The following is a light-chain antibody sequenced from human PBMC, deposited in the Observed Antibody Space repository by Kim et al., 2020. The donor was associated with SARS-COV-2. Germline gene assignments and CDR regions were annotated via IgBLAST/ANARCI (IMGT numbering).Light chain of an antibody. V-gene: IGLV2-14*01. J-gene: IGLJ3*02. CDR1: SSDIGGYNS. Sequence: QSVLTQPASVSGSPGQSITISCTGTSSDIGGYNSVFWYQQYPGKAPKLMIYDVTKRPSGVSNRFSGSKSGNTASLTISGLQAEDEADFYCSSITTSAAWVFGGGTQLTVL. CDR2: DVT. CDR3: SSITTSAAWV.